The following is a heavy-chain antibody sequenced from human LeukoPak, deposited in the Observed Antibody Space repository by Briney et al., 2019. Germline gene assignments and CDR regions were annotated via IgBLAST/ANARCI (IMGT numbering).Heavy chain of an antibody. CDR1: RDSISSYY. Sequence: SETLSLTCSVSRDSISSYYWSWIRQPPGKGLEWIGYIYYSGSTSYNPSLKSRVTISVDTSKNQFSLKLSSVTAADTAVYYCARLRMVRGVVWGFDYWGQGTLVTVSS. CDR3: ARLRMVRGVVWGFDY. V-gene: IGHV4-59*08. J-gene: IGHJ4*02. D-gene: IGHD3-10*01. CDR2: IYYSGST.